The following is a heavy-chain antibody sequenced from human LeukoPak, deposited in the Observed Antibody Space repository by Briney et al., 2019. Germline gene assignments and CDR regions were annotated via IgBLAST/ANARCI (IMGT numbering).Heavy chain of an antibody. CDR3: AKDRAGLLWFGEMSSWFDP. CDR1: GFTFSSYA. J-gene: IGHJ5*02. CDR2: ISGSGGST. Sequence: GGSLRLSCAASGFTFSSYAMSWVRQAPGKGLGWVSAISGSGGSTYYADSVKGRFTISRDNSKNTLYLQMNSLRAEDTAVYYCAKDRAGLLWFGEMSSWFDPWGQGTLVTVSS. D-gene: IGHD3-10*01. V-gene: IGHV3-23*01.